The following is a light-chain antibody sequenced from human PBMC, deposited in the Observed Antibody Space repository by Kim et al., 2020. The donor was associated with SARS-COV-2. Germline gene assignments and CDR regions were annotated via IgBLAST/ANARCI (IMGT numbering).Light chain of an antibody. Sequence: VSPGQTATMTCAGDKLGDKYACCYQQKPGQSPALVIYQDSKRPPGTPERFSGSNSGNTATLTISGTQAMDEADYYCQAWDSSTAWVFGGGTQLTVL. CDR3: QAWDSSTAWV. CDR2: QDS. J-gene: IGLJ3*02. CDR1: KLGDKY. V-gene: IGLV3-1*01.